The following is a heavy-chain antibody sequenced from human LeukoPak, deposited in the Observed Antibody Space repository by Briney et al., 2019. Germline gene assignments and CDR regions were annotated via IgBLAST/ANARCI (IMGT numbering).Heavy chain of an antibody. CDR3: TRDRIDYGGYVDY. Sequence: PGGSLRLSCVASGIIVSNNYMSWVHQAPGKGLEWVSVIYTDGITYYADFVKDRFTISRDNSKNTLYLQMNSLRAEDAAVYYCTRDRIDYGGYVDYWGQGTLVTVSS. D-gene: IGHD4-23*01. CDR2: IYTDGIT. V-gene: IGHV3-66*01. CDR1: GIIVSNNY. J-gene: IGHJ4*02.